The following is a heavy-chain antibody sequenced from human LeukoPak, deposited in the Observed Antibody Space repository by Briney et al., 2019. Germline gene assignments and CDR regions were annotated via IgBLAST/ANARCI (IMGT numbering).Heavy chain of an antibody. D-gene: IGHD5-24*01. CDR3: AKLSQDGYNF. J-gene: IGHJ4*02. Sequence: GRSLRLSCAVSGFTFDDYAMHWVRQAPGKGLEWVSGISWNSGSIGYADSVKGRFTISRDNAKNSLYLQMNSLRAEDTALYYCAKLSQDGYNFWGQGTLVTVSS. CDR1: GFTFDDYA. CDR2: ISWNSGSI. V-gene: IGHV3-9*01.